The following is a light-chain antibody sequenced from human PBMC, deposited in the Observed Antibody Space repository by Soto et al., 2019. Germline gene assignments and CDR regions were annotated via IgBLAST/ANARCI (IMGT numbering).Light chain of an antibody. J-gene: IGLJ1*01. CDR2: DVS. CDR3: SSYISSSTYV. CDR1: SSDVGAYNS. Sequence: QSALTQPASVSGSPGQSIAISCTGTSSDVGAYNSVSWYQQHPGRAPKLMIHDVSNRPSGVSNRFSGSKSGNTASLTISGLQAEDEADYYCSSYISSSTYVFGTGTKLTVL. V-gene: IGLV2-14*03.